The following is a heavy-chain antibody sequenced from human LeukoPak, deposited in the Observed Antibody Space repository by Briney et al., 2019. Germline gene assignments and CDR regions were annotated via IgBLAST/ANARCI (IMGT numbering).Heavy chain of an antibody. J-gene: IGHJ6*02. Sequence: ASVKVSCKASGYTFTSYDINWVRQATGQGPEWMGWMNPNSGNTGYAQKFQGRVTMTRNTSISTAYMELSSLRSEDTAVYYCARVVLAQYYYYYYGMDVWGQGTTVTVSS. CDR3: ARVVLAQYYYYYYGMDV. CDR1: GYTFTSYD. V-gene: IGHV1-8*01. CDR2: MNPNSGNT.